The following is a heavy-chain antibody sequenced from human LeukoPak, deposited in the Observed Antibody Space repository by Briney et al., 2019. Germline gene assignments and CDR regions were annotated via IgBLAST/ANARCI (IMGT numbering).Heavy chain of an antibody. V-gene: IGHV1-2*02. J-gene: IGHJ3*02. CDR2: INPNSGGT. Sequence: ASAKVSCKASGYTFTGHYLHWVRQAPGQGLEWMGCINPNSGGTNYAQRFQGRVSMTRDTSINTGYMELSSLRSDDTAIYYCALILVGAFDIWGQGTMVTVSS. CDR3: ALILVGAFDI. CDR1: GYTFTGHY. D-gene: IGHD3-22*01.